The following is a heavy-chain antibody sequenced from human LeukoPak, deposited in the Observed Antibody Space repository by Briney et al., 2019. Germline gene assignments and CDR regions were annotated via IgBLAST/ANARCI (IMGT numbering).Heavy chain of an antibody. CDR2: INYSGST. CDR3: ARANFIVATIPYYYYMDV. D-gene: IGHD5-12*01. CDR1: RGSISSYY. V-gene: IGHV4-59*01. J-gene: IGHJ6*03. Sequence: SETLSLTRTVSRGSISSYYWSWIRHPPQEGLERIGYINYSGSTTYNPSLKSRVTISVDTSKNQFSLKLSSVTAADTAVYYCARANFIVATIPYYYYMDVWDKGTTVTVSS.